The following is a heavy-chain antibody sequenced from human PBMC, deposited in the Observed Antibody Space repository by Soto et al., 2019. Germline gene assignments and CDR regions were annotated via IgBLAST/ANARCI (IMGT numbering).Heavy chain of an antibody. CDR3: ARAVGIAVTGLDL. CDR1: GGTFSSYA. J-gene: IGHJ5*02. D-gene: IGHD6-19*01. V-gene: IGHV1-69*01. CDR2: ITSIFGAA. Sequence: EQLVQSGAEVKKPGTSVKVSCKVSGGTFSSYAISWVRQAPGQGLEWMGEITSIFGAAMYAQKFQGRVTIIADEPATTAYMELSSLRSEDTAVYYCARAVGIAVTGLDLWGPGTLVTVS.